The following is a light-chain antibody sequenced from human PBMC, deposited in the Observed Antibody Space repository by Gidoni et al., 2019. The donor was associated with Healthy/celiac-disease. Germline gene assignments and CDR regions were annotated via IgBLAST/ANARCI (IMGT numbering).Light chain of an antibody. J-gene: IGKJ2*01. CDR1: QSVSSSY. CDR2: GAS. Sequence: EIVLTQSPGTLSLSAGERATLSCRASQSVSSSYLAWYQQKPGQAPRLLIYGASSRATGIPDRFSGSGSGTDFTLTISRLEPEDFAVYYCQQYGSSYTFGQXTKLEIK. CDR3: QQYGSSYT. V-gene: IGKV3-20*01.